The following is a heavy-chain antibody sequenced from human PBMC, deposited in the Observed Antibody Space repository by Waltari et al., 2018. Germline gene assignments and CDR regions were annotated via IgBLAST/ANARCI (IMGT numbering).Heavy chain of an antibody. D-gene: IGHD3-3*02. Sequence: QLQLQESGPGLVKPSETLSLTCTVSGGSISSSSYYWGWPRQPPGKGLEWIGSIYYSGSTYYNPSLKSRVTISVDTSKNQCSLKLSSVTAADTAVYYCARDLSRRAHFDYWGQGTLVTVSS. J-gene: IGHJ4*02. CDR2: IYYSGST. V-gene: IGHV4-39*07. CDR3: ARDLSRRAHFDY. CDR1: GGSISSSSYY.